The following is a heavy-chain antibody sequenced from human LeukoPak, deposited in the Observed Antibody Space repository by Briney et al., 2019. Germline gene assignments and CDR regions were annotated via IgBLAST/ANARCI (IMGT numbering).Heavy chain of an antibody. D-gene: IGHD5-24*01. J-gene: IGHJ4*02. Sequence: GASLRLSCAASGFTFSIYAMSWVRQAPGKGLERVSAISGSGGSTYYADSVKGRFTISRDNSKNTLYLQMNSLRAEDTAVYYCAKDRRGWLQSNFDYWGQGTLVTVSS. V-gene: IGHV3-23*01. CDR1: GFTFSIYA. CDR3: AKDRRGWLQSNFDY. CDR2: ISGSGGST.